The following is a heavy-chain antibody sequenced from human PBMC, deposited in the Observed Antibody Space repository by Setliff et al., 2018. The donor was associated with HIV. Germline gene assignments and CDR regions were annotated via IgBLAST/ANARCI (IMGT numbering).Heavy chain of an antibody. J-gene: IGHJ4*02. CDR3: ARPRGFNYGYFDY. D-gene: IGHD5-18*01. V-gene: IGHV3-74*01. CDR1: GFTFSSYS. CDR2: INSDGTGT. Sequence: SLRLSCAASGFTFSSYSMHWVRQVPGKGLEWVSVINSDGTGTRYADFVEDRFIISRDNTKNTLHLQLNNLRAEDTALYYCARPRGFNYGYFDYWGQGTPVTVSS.